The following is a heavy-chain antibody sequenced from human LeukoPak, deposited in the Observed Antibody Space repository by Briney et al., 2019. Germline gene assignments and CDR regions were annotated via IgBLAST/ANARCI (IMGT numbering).Heavy chain of an antibody. CDR2: LYSDGNT. J-gene: IGHJ4*02. CDR1: GFTVITND. CDR3: ARGVEPLAANTLAY. Sequence: GGSLRHPCAASGFTVITNDMTWVRQAPGKGLEWVSVLYSDGNTKYADSVQGRFTISRDNSKNPLYLEMNSLSPDDTAVYYCARGVEPLAANTLAYWGQGPLVSVSS. D-gene: IGHD1-14*01. V-gene: IGHV3-53*01.